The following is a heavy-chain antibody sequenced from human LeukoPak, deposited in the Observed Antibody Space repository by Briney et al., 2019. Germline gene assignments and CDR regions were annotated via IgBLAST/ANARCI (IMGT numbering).Heavy chain of an antibody. CDR3: ARDRWELIDY. Sequence: EGSLRLSCAASGFTFSSYSMNWVRQAPGKGLEWVSYISSSSTIYYADSVKGRFTISRDNAKNSLYLQMNSLRAEDTAVYYCARDRWELIDYWGQGTLVTVSS. V-gene: IGHV3-48*04. J-gene: IGHJ4*02. CDR1: GFTFSSYS. CDR2: ISSSSTI. D-gene: IGHD1-26*01.